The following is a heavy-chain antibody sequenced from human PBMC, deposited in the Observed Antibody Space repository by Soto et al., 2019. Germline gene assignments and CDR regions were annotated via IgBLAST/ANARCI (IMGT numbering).Heavy chain of an antibody. J-gene: IGHJ4*02. Sequence: SETLSLTCTVSGGSVSSGSYYWSWIRQPPGKGLEWIGYIYYSGSTNYNPSLKSRVTISVDTSKNQFSLKLSSVTAADTAVYYCARDLGSGWYEQYLDYWGRGTLVTVSS. CDR3: ARDLGSGWYEQYLDY. D-gene: IGHD6-19*01. CDR1: GGSVSSGSYY. CDR2: IYYSGST. V-gene: IGHV4-61*01.